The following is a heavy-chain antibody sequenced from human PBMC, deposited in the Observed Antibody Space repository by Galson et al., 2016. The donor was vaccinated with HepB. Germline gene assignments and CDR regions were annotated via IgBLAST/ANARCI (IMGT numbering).Heavy chain of an antibody. Sequence: SLRLSCAASGFTFSDYYMSWIRQAPGKGLEWVSYISPTSNDINFADSVVGRFSISRDNAKISLYLQMNTLGAEDTAVYYCASPSGRFSVHTFDLWGQGTMVTVSS. CDR3: ASPSGRFSVHTFDL. D-gene: IGHD1-26*01. CDR2: ISPTSNDI. J-gene: IGHJ3*01. V-gene: IGHV3-11*06. CDR1: GFTFSDYY.